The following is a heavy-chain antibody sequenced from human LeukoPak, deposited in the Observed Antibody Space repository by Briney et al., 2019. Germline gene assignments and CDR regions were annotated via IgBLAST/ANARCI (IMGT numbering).Heavy chain of an antibody. CDR1: GYTFTTYA. J-gene: IGHJ6*02. D-gene: IGHD6-13*01. CDR3: VAAGPDYYFSYGMDV. CDR2: INGGNGKT. Sequence: ASVKVSCKASGYTFTTYAIYWVRPAPGQRLEWMGWINGGNGKTKYSQKFQGRVTITRDTSASTAYMGLSSLRSEDTAVYYCVAAGPDYYFSYGMDVWGQGTTVTVSS. V-gene: IGHV1-3*01.